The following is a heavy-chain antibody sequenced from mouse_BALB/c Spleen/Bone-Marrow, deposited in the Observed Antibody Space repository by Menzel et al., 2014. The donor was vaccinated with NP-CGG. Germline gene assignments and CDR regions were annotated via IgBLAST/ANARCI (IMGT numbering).Heavy chain of an antibody. CDR2: IDPANGNT. CDR3: ATYYRYDRRFAY. CDR1: GFNIKDTY. D-gene: IGHD2-14*01. J-gene: IGHJ3*01. Sequence: EVKLEESGAELVKPGASVKLSCTASGFNIKDTYMRWVKQRPEQGLEWIGRIDPANGNTKYDPKFQGKATITADTSSNTAYLQLSSLTSEDTAVYYCATYYRYDRRFAYWGQGTLVTASA. V-gene: IGHV14-3*02.